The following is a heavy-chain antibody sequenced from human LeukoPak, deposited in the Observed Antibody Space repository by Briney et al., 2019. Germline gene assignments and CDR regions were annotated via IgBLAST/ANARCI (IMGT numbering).Heavy chain of an antibody. Sequence: PGGSLRLSCAASGFTFSDSAMHWVRQASGKGLEWVGRIRTKRNNYATAYAASVRGRFTISRDDSKNTAFLQMSSLKTEDTAVYYCTGRDDYGDYWGQGSVVTVSS. J-gene: IGHJ4*02. CDR3: TGRDDYGDY. CDR1: GFTFSDSA. V-gene: IGHV3-73*01. CDR2: IRTKRNNYAT.